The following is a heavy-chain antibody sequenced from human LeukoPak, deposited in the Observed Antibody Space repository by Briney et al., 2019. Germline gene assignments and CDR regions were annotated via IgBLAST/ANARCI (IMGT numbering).Heavy chain of an antibody. V-gene: IGHV3-23*01. J-gene: IGHJ6*02. CDR1: GFTFSSYA. CDR3: ARDRSLDYGMDV. CDR2: TSGSGGST. Sequence: GGSLRLSCAASGFTFSSYAMSWVRQAPGKGLEWVSATSGSGGSTYYADSVKGRFTISRDNSKNTLYLQMNSLRAEDTAVYYCARDRSLDYGMDVWGQGTTVTVSS.